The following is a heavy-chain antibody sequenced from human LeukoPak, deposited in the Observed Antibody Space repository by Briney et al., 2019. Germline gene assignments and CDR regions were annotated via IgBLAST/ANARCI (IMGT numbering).Heavy chain of an antibody. J-gene: IGHJ4*02. CDR2: ISSSSSYI. CDR3: ARVGRYDSSGYYAGY. D-gene: IGHD3-22*01. V-gene: IGHV3-21*04. Sequence: GSLRLSCAASGFTFSSYSMNWVRQAPGKGLEWVSSISSSSSYIYYADSVKGRFTISRDNAKNSLYLQMNSLRAEDTAVYYCARVGRYDSSGYYAGYWGQGTLVTVSS. CDR1: GFTFSSYS.